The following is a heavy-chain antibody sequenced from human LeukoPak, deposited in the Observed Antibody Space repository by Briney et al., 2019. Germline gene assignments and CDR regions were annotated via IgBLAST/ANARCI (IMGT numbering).Heavy chain of an antibody. J-gene: IGHJ3*02. D-gene: IGHD3-10*01. CDR1: GFSFPYG. CDR3: ARIGVLLWFGESPGAFDI. Sequence: GGSLRLSCEASGFSFPYGMSWVRQAPGKGLEWVSGITNSGENTYYADSVKGRFTISRDNSKNTLYLQMNSLRAEETAVYYCARIGVLLWFGESPGAFDIWGQGTMVTVSS. V-gene: IGHV3-23*01. CDR2: ITNSGENT.